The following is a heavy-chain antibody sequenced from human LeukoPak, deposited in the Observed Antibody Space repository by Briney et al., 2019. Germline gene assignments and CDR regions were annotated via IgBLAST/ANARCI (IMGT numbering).Heavy chain of an antibody. D-gene: IGHD6-19*01. CDR3: ARDRQWLAYFDY. J-gene: IGHJ4*02. V-gene: IGHV3-7*01. CDR2: INQDGTEK. Sequence: GGSLRLSCAASGFTFSNYAMSWVRQTPGKGLEWVANINQDGTEKYYVDSVKGRFTISRDNSKNTLYLQMNSLRAEDTAVYYCARDRQWLAYFDYWGQGTLVTVS. CDR1: GFTFSNYA.